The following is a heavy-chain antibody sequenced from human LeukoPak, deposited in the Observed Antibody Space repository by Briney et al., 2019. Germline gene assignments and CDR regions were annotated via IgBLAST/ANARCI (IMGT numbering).Heavy chain of an antibody. CDR1: GFTFSSYW. Sequence: GGSLRLSCAASGFTFSSYWMSWVRQAPGKGLEWVANIKQDGSEKYYVDSVKGRFTISRDNAKNSLYLQMNSLRAEDTAVYYCAKGSGVTIFVRWFDPWGQGTLVTVSS. CDR2: IKQDGSEK. D-gene: IGHD3-3*01. J-gene: IGHJ5*02. CDR3: AKGSGVTIFVRWFDP. V-gene: IGHV3-7*01.